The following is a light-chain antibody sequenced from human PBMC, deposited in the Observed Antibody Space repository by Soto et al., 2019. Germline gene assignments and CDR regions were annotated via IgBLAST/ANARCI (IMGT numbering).Light chain of an antibody. CDR3: QQYYSWPL. Sequence: EIVMTQSPATLSVSPGEGATLSCRASQSVGNKLAWYQQKPGQPTSLLIYDTSTRAAGVPARFSGSGSGTTFTLTITGLQSEDVALYYCQQYYSWPLFGPGTTVEI. J-gene: IGKJ3*01. CDR1: QSVGNK. CDR2: DTS. V-gene: IGKV3-15*01.